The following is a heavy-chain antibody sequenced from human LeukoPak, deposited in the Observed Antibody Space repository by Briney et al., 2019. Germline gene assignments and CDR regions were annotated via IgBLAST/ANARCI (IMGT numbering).Heavy chain of an antibody. D-gene: IGHD3-22*01. CDR3: ARSDRSGYDYQYYFDY. CDR1: GESFSGYY. Sequence: SETLSLTCAVYGESFSGYYWSWIRQPPGKGLEWIGEINHSGSTNYNPSLKSRVTISVDTSKNQFSLKLSSVTAADTAIYYCARSDRSGYDYQYYFDYWGPGILVTVSS. V-gene: IGHV4-34*01. CDR2: INHSGST. J-gene: IGHJ4*02.